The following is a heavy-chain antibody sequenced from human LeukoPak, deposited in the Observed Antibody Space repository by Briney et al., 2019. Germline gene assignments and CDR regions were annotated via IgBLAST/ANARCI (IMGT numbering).Heavy chain of an antibody. Sequence: GGSLRLSCAASGFTFSSYWMTWVRQAPGKGLEWVANIKQDGSEKYYVDSVKGRFTISRDNAKNSLYLQMSSLRAEDTAVYYCASRGGTYPKYYYMDVWGKGTTVTVSS. CDR3: ASRGGTYPKYYYMDV. CDR1: GFTFSSYW. CDR2: IKQDGSEK. J-gene: IGHJ6*03. V-gene: IGHV3-7*01.